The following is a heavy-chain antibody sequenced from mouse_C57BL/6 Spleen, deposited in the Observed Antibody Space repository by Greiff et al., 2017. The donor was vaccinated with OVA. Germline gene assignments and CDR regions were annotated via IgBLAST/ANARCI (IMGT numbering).Heavy chain of an antibody. CDR1: GYAFSSSW. Sequence: QVQLQQSGPELVKPGASVKISCKASGYAFSSSWMNWVKQRPGKGLEWIGRIYPGDGDTNYNGKFKGKATLTADKSSSTAYMQLSSLTYEDSAVYFCARDYYGSSDVWGTGTTVTVSS. V-gene: IGHV1-82*01. J-gene: IGHJ1*03. CDR3: ARDYYGSSDV. CDR2: IYPGDGDT. D-gene: IGHD1-1*01.